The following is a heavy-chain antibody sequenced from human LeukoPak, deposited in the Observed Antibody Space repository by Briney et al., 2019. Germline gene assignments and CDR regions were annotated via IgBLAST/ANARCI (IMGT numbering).Heavy chain of an antibody. V-gene: IGHV2-70*04. CDR1: GFSRSDCSMR. CDR3: ALVGGICHYFDY. J-gene: IGHJ4*02. CDR2: IEWDYKK. Sequence: ESGPALVIPTQTLTLTCTFSGFSRSDCSMRLSWIRLPPVKTLQWLGRIEWDYKKFCSTALKTRLTISKGPSKNQVVPTLTNMDPVDTATYDCALVGGICHYFDYWGQGTLATVSS.